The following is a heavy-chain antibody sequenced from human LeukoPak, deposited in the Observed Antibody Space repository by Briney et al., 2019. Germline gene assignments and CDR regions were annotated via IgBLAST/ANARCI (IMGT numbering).Heavy chain of an antibody. J-gene: IGHJ6*02. D-gene: IGHD1-26*01. Sequence: GGSLRLSCAASGFTFSSYAMHWVRQAPGKGLDWVAVISYDGSNKYYADSVKGRFTISRDNAKNSLYLQMNSLRAEDTAVYYCARDRPAAWELLPYYYGMDVWGQGTTVTVSS. V-gene: IGHV3-30*04. CDR3: ARDRPAAWELLPYYYGMDV. CDR2: ISYDGSNK. CDR1: GFTFSSYA.